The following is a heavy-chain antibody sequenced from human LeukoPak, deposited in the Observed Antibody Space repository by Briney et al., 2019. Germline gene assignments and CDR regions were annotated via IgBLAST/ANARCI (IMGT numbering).Heavy chain of an antibody. V-gene: IGHV3-9*01. J-gene: IGHJ6*02. CDR1: GFTFDDYA. D-gene: IGHD1-1*01. Sequence: GGSLRLSRAASGFTFDDYAMHWVRQAPGKGLEWVSGISWNSGSIGYADSVKGRFTISRDNAKNSLYLQMNSLRAEDTALYYCAKDTSERDYYGMDVWGQGTTVTVSS. CDR2: ISWNSGSI. CDR3: AKDTSERDYYGMDV.